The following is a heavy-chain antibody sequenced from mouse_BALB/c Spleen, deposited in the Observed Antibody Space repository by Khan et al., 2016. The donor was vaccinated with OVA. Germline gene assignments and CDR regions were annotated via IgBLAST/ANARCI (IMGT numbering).Heavy chain of an antibody. CDR1: GYSITSGYA. Sequence: EVQLQESGPGLVKPSQSLSLTCTVTGYSITSGYAWNWIRQFPGNKLEWMGYISYSGGPSYNPSLKSRISITRDTSKNQFFLQLNSVTTEDTATDYCARGNYYGYYFDYWGQGTPLTVSS. D-gene: IGHD1-1*01. CDR3: ARGNYYGYYFDY. J-gene: IGHJ2*01. CDR2: ISYSGGP. V-gene: IGHV3-2*02.